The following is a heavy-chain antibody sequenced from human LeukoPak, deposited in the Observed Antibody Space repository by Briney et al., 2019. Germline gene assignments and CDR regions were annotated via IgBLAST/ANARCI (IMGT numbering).Heavy chain of an antibody. CDR3: ARDGYNYTSRDNDGFDI. J-gene: IGHJ3*02. CDR2: IGTAGDT. CDR1: GFTFSSYD. Sequence: GGSLRLSCAASGFTFSSYDMHWVRQATGKGLEWVSAIGTAGDTYYPGSVKGRFTISRENAKNSLYLQMNSLRAEDTAVYYCARDGYNYTSRDNDGFDIWGQGTMVTVSS. V-gene: IGHV3-13*04. D-gene: IGHD1-20*01.